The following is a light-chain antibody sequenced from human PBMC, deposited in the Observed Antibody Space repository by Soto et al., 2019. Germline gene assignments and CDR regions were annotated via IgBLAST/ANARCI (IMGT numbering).Light chain of an antibody. V-gene: IGKV1-39*01. CDR1: QTINRT. CDR2: AAS. Sequence: DIQMTQSPSSLSASIGDRVTFNCRASQTINRTLNWYQQKLGQGPKLLIYAASILQSGVPARFSGAGFGTNFTLTISSLQPEDFATYYCQQTFGVSYDFGPGTSLEIK. CDR3: QQTFGVSYD. J-gene: IGKJ2*01.